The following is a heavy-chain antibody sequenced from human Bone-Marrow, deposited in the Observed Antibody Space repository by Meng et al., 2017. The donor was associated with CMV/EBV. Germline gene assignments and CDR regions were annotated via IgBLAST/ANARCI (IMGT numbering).Heavy chain of an antibody. CDR2: IIPILGIA. CDR3: ARDLYCSSTSCYWYAFDI. V-gene: IGHV1-69*10. CDR1: GGTFSSYA. Sequence: SVKVSCKASGGTFSSYAISWVRQAPGQGLEWMGGIIPILGIANYAQKFQGRVTITADKSTSTAYMELSSLRSEDTAVYYCARDLYCSSTSCYWYAFDIWGQGTMVTVS. J-gene: IGHJ3*02. D-gene: IGHD2-2*01.